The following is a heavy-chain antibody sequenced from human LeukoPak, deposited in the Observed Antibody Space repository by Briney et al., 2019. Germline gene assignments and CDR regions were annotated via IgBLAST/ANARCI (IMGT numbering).Heavy chain of an antibody. D-gene: IGHD6-13*01. CDR2: ISGSGGST. J-gene: IGHJ4*02. CDR1: GFTFGNYA. Sequence: NPGGSLRLSCAASGFTFGNYAMSWVRQGPGKGLEWVSTISGSGGSTYYADSVKGRFTISRDNSKSTLFLQMNSLRADDTAVYFCAKDQKSIAATGYDYWGQGTLVTVSS. V-gene: IGHV3-23*01. CDR3: AKDQKSIAATGYDY.